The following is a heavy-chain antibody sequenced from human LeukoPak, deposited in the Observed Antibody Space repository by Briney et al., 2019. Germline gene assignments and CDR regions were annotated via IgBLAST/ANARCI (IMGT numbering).Heavy chain of an antibody. CDR3: ARRYSSSWYQGFWFDP. CDR2: IIPIFGTA. J-gene: IGHJ5*02. Sequence: SVKVSCKASGGTFSSYALSWVRQAPAQGLEWMGGIIPIFGTANYAQKFQGRVTITADEPTSTAYMELSSLRSEDTAVYYCARRYSSSWYQGFWFDPWGQGTLVTVSS. CDR1: GGTFSSYA. V-gene: IGHV1-69*13. D-gene: IGHD6-13*01.